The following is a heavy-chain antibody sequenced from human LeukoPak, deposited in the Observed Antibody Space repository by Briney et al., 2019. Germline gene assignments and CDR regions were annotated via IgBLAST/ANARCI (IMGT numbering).Heavy chain of an antibody. CDR2: MSSGGVKT. CDR1: GFTVSSNY. Sequence: GGSLRLSCAASGFTVSSNYMSWVRQAPGKGLEWVALMSSGGVKTYYADSVKGRFTISRDRYKDTLYLQMSRLRADDTAVYYCAKDHAGTGRAFEYWGQGTLVTVSS. CDR3: AKDHAGTGRAFEY. V-gene: IGHV3-53*05. J-gene: IGHJ4*02. D-gene: IGHD1-1*01.